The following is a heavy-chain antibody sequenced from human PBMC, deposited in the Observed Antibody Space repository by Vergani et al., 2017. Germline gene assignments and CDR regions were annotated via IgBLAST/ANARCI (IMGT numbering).Heavy chain of an antibody. D-gene: IGHD4-17*01. CDR1: GYTFTDHY. V-gene: IGHV1-69-2*01. J-gene: IGHJ6*02. CDR2: VDPEDGET. Sequence: EVQLVQSGAEVKKPGATMKISCKVSGYTFTDHYMHWVKQAPGKGLEWMGLVDPEDGETIYAETFKGRVTIAADTSTDTAHLELSSLRSADTAVYYCATPQTVTTGGMEVWGQGTSVIVSS. CDR3: ATPQTVTTGGMEV.